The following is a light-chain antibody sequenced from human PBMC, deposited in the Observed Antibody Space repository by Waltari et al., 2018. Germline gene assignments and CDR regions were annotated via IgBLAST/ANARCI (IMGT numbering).Light chain of an antibody. CDR3: WSYAGSSTWV. J-gene: IGLJ3*02. V-gene: IGLV2-23*01. Sequence: QSALTQPASVSGSPGQLITLSCPGTSSDVGSYNLVSWYQQHPGKAPKLMIYEGSKRPSGVSDRFSGSKSGNTASLTISGLQAEDEADYYCWSYAGSSTWVFGGGTKLTVL. CDR2: EGS. CDR1: SSDVGSYNL.